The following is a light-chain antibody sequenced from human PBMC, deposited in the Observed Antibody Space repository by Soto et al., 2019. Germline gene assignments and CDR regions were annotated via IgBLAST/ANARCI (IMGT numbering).Light chain of an antibody. V-gene: IGLV2-23*02. J-gene: IGLJ1*01. Sequence: QSALTQPASVSGSPGQSISISCTGTRSDVGDYNLVSWYQQPPGKAPKLMIYEVSQRPSGVSDRFSGSKSGNTASLTISGLQAEDEANYYCCSYAGSRTYVFGSGTKLTV. CDR3: CSYAGSRTYV. CDR2: EVS. CDR1: RSDVGDYNL.